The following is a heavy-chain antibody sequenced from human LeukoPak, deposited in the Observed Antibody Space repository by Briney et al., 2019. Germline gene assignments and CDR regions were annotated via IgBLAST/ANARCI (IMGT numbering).Heavy chain of an antibody. D-gene: IGHD6-6*01. CDR3: AKTPLRRYSSSSVVDY. J-gene: IGHJ4*02. Sequence: GRSLRLSCAASGFTFSSYAMSWVRQAPGKGLEWVSAISGSGGSTYYADSVKGRFTISRDNSKNTLYLQMNSLRAEDTAVYYCAKTPLRRYSSSSVVDYWGQGTLVTVSS. CDR1: GFTFSSYA. V-gene: IGHV3-23*01. CDR2: ISGSGGST.